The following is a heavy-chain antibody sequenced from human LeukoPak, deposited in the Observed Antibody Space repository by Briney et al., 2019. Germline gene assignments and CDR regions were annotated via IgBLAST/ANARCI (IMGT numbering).Heavy chain of an antibody. CDR2: IRQDGTEK. V-gene: IGHV3-7*01. CDR3: AREDHSTYAY. J-gene: IGHJ4*02. Sequence: QPGGSLRLSCTASGFSFSSYWMGWVRQTPGKGLEWVASIRQDGTEKYYVDSVEGRFTISKDNSKNSLYLQMNTLRAEDTAVYYCAREDHSTYAYWGQGTLVTVSS. CDR1: GFSFSSYW. D-gene: IGHD2/OR15-2a*01.